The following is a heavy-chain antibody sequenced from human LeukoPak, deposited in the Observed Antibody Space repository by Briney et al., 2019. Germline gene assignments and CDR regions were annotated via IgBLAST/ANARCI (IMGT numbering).Heavy chain of an antibody. J-gene: IGHJ4*02. Sequence: SETLSLTCAVYGGSFSGYYWSWIRQPPGKGLEWIGEINHSGSTNYNPSLKSRVTISVDTSKNQFSLKLSSVTAADTAVYYCARGALHCGGDCYYFDYWGQGTLVTVSS. CDR3: ARGALHCGGDCYYFDY. CDR1: GGSFSGYY. D-gene: IGHD2-21*02. CDR2: INHSGST. V-gene: IGHV4-34*01.